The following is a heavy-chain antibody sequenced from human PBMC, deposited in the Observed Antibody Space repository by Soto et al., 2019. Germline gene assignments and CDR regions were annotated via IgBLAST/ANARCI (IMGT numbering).Heavy chain of an antibody. Sequence: XSVKVSCKASVGTFSSYAISWVRQAPGQGLEWMGGIIPIFGTANYAQKFQGRVTITADESTSTAYMELSSLRSEDTAVYYCAKSDSYVNWFDPWGQGTLVTGSS. V-gene: IGHV1-69*13. CDR3: AKSDSYVNWFDP. D-gene: IGHD5-18*01. J-gene: IGHJ5*02. CDR2: IIPIFGTA. CDR1: VGTFSSYA.